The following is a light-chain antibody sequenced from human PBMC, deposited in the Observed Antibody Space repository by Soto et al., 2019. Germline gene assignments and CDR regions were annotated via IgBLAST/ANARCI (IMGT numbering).Light chain of an antibody. J-gene: IGKJ5*01. CDR2: DVS. V-gene: IGKV3-11*01. Sequence: IVLTQSPGPLSFSPGERATASCRASQSISGYLAWYQQKPGQAPRLLIYDVSNRATGIPARFSGSGSGTDFTLTISSLEPEDFAIYYCQQRNDWQVTFGQGTRLEIK. CDR3: QQRNDWQVT. CDR1: QSISGY.